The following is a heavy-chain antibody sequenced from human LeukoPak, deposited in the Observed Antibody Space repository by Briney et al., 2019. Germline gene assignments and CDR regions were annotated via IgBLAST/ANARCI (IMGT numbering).Heavy chain of an antibody. CDR1: GGSISSGGYY. CDR2: IYYSGST. Sequence: SETLSLTCTVSGGSISSGGYYWSWIRRHPGKGLEWIGYIYYSGSTYYNPSLKSRVTISVDTSKNQFSLKLSSVTAADTAVYYCAREGSDTAMGFDYWGQGTLVTVSS. V-gene: IGHV4-31*03. CDR3: AREGSDTAMGFDY. J-gene: IGHJ4*02. D-gene: IGHD5-18*01.